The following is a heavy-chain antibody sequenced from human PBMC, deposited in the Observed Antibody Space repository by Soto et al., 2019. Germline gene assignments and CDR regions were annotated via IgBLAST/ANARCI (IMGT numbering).Heavy chain of an antibody. Sequence: PSETLSLTCTVSGGSISSGGYYWSWIRQNPGKGLEWIGYIYYSGSTYYNPSLKSRVTISVDTSKNQSSLKLSSVTAADTAVYYCARGGYYDSSGYYYYYYGMDVWGQGTTVTVSS. CDR1: GGSISSGGYY. J-gene: IGHJ6*02. CDR3: ARGGYYDSSGYYYYYYGMDV. CDR2: IYYSGST. V-gene: IGHV4-31*03. D-gene: IGHD3-22*01.